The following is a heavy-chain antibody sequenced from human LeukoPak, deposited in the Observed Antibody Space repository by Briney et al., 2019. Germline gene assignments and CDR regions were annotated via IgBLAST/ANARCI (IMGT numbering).Heavy chain of an antibody. CDR1: GGTFSSYA. V-gene: IGHV1-69*13. CDR2: IIPIVGTA. J-gene: IGHJ4*02. Sequence: AVKLSCKASGGTFSSYAISWVRQAPGQGLEWMGGIIPIVGTANYAQKFQGRVTITADESTSTAYMELSSLRSEDTAVYYCARMTTVVTRGDYWGQGTLVTVSS. D-gene: IGHD4-23*01. CDR3: ARMTTVVTRGDY.